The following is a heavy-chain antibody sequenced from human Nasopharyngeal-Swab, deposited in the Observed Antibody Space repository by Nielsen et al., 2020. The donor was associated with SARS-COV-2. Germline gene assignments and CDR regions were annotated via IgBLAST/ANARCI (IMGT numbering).Heavy chain of an antibody. D-gene: IGHD3-10*02. Sequence: GESLKISCAASGSTFSSYGMHWVRQAPGKGLEWVAVIWYDGSNKYYADSVKGRFTISRDNSKNTLYLQMNSLRAEDTAVYYCARGKGVRGVIISTFDYWGQGTLVTVSS. V-gene: IGHV3-33*01. CDR1: GSTFSSYG. J-gene: IGHJ4*02. CDR2: IWYDGSNK. CDR3: ARGKGVRGVIISTFDY.